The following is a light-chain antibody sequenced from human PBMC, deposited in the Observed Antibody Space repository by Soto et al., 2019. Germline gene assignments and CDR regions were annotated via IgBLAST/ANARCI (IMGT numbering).Light chain of an antibody. J-gene: IGLJ1*01. CDR3: SSYTSSSTPYV. Sequence: QSVLTQPASVSGSPGQSITISCTGTSSDVGGYNYVSWYQQHPGKAPKLMIYEVSNRPSGVSNRFSGSKSGNTASLTISGLQAEDEADYYRSSYTSSSTPYVFGTGTKVTVL. CDR1: SSDVGGYNY. CDR2: EVS. V-gene: IGLV2-14*01.